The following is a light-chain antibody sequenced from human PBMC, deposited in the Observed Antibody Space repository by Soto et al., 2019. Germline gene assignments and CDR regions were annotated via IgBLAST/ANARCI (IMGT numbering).Light chain of an antibody. Sequence: QSALTQPASVSGSPGQSITISCTGTSSDVGGYNYVSWYQQHPGKAPKLMIYEVTNRPSGVSNRFSGSKSGKTASLTISGLQAEDEADYYCSSYTSSSTVLFGGGTKLTVL. V-gene: IGLV2-14*01. CDR3: SSYTSSSTVL. CDR2: EVT. J-gene: IGLJ2*01. CDR1: SSDVGGYNY.